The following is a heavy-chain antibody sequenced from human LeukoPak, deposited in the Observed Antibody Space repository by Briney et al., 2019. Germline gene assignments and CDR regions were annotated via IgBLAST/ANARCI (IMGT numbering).Heavy chain of an antibody. CDR1: GGSIRSNTNSWGWNSSNC. CDR2: IHYSGTT. CDR3: ARQRDTASVGAFDI. Sequence: SGTLSLTCTVSGGSIRSNTNSWGWNSSNCWGWIRQPPGKGLEWIGSIHYSGTTYYNPSLQSRLTISVDASKNQFSLKVTSVTATDTALYYCARQRDTASVGAFDIWGQGTMVTVSS. D-gene: IGHD5-18*01. J-gene: IGHJ3*02. V-gene: IGHV4-39*01.